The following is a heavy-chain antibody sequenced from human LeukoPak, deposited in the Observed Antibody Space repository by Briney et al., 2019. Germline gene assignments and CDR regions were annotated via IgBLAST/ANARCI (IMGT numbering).Heavy chain of an antibody. Sequence: SVKVSCKASGGTFSSYAISWVRQAPGQGREWMGGIIPIFGTANYAQKFQGRVTITTDESTSTAYMELSSLRSEDTAVYHCAKQEGYCTNGVCYTRRGYWFDPWGQGTLVTVSS. CDR2: IIPIFGTA. CDR1: GGTFSSYA. D-gene: IGHD2-8*01. V-gene: IGHV1-69*05. J-gene: IGHJ5*02. CDR3: AKQEGYCTNGVCYTRRGYWFDP.